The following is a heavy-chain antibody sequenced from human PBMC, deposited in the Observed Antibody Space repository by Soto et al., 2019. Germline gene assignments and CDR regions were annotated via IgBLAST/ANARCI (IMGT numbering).Heavy chain of an antibody. V-gene: IGHV1-24*01. CDR1: GFTITELA. Sequence: GASVKVCCKVSGFTITELAMHWVRQPTGKGLEWMGGLDPENGETLYAQRFQGRVTLSEDTSSDTAYMELTSLRSDDTAVYYCVTDVFLVDQWGQGTLVTVSS. CDR2: LDPENGET. CDR3: VTDVFLVDQ. J-gene: IGHJ4*02.